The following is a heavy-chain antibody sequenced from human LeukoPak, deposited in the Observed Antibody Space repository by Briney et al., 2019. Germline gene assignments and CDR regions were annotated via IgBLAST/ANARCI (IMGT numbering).Heavy chain of an antibody. D-gene: IGHD2-8*01. Sequence: ASVKVSCKASGDTFGSYDISWVRQAPGQGLEWMGGIIPIFGRTNYAQKFQGRVTITADESTSTAYLEVSSLRLEDTAIYYCARDGRYSTTGDWFDPWGQGTLVTVSS. CDR3: ARDGRYSTTGDWFDP. CDR2: IIPIFGRT. J-gene: IGHJ5*02. CDR1: GDTFGSYD. V-gene: IGHV1-69*13.